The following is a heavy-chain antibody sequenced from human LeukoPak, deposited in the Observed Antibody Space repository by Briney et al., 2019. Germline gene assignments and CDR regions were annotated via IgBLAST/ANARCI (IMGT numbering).Heavy chain of an antibody. Sequence: GRSLRLSCAASGFTFSSYGMHWVRQAPGKGLEWVAVISYDGSNKYYADSVKGRFTTSRDNSKNTLYLQMNSLRAEDTAVYYCAKGLQLWAPIDYWGQGTLVTVSS. J-gene: IGHJ4*02. V-gene: IGHV3-30*18. D-gene: IGHD5-18*01. CDR2: ISYDGSNK. CDR3: AKGLQLWAPIDY. CDR1: GFTFSSYG.